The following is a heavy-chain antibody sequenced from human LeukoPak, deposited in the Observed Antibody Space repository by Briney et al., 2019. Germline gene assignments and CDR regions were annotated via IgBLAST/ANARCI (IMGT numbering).Heavy chain of an antibody. V-gene: IGHV1-2*02. CDR2: INPNSGGT. J-gene: IGHJ4*02. CDR1: GYTFTGYY. CDR3: ARTIVATIHYFDY. D-gene: IGHD5-12*01. Sequence: ASVKVSCKASGYTFTGYYMRWVRQAPGQGLEWMGWINPNSGGTNYAQKFQGRVTMTRDTSISTAYMELSRLRSDDTAVYYCARTIVATIHYFDYWGQGTLVTVSS.